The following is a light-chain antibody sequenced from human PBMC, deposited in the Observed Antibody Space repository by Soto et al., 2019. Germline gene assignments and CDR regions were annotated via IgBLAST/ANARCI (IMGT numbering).Light chain of an antibody. CDR1: SSDVGGYNY. J-gene: IGLJ1*01. Sequence: VLTQPASVSGSPGQSITISCTGTSSDVGGYNYVSWYQQHPGKAPKLMIYEVSNRPSGVSNRFSGSKSGNTASLTISGLQAEDEADYYCSSYTSSSTPPYVFGTGTKVTVL. CDR3: SSYTSSSTPPYV. V-gene: IGLV2-14*01. CDR2: EVS.